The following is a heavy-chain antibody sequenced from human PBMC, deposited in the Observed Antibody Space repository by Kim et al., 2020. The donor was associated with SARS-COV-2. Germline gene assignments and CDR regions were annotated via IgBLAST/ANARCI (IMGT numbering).Heavy chain of an antibody. D-gene: IGHD6-6*01. Sequence: VKGRFTISRDNSKNTLYLQMNSLRAEDTAVYYCAKDLAARPMGGYYYYGMDVWGQGTTVTVSS. CDR3: AKDLAARPMGGYYYYGMDV. J-gene: IGHJ6*02. V-gene: IGHV3-23*01.